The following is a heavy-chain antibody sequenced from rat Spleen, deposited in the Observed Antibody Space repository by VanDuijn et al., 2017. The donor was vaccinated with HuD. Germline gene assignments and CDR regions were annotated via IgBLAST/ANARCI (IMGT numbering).Heavy chain of an antibody. V-gene: IGHV5-25*01. CDR2: ISNGGGNT. CDR1: GFTFSNYY. D-gene: IGHD1-2*01. CDR3: ARGTRNYSSYGGFAY. Sequence: EVQLAESGGGLVQPGRSMKLSCTALGFTFSNYYMAWVRQAPTKGLEWVASISNGGGNTYYRDSVKGRFTISRDNAKSTLYLQMDSLRSEDTATYYCARGTRNYSSYGGFAYWGQGTLVTVFS. J-gene: IGHJ3*01.